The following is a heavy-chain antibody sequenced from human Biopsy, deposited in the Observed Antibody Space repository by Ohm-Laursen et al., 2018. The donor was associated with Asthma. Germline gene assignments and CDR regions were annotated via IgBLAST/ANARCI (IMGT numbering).Heavy chain of an antibody. CDR1: GGSITSSSYY. V-gene: IGHV4-39*01. Sequence: SDTLSLTCIVSGGSITSSSYYWGWIRQPPGKGMEWIGSMYHSGSPYYHPSLKSRATITLDTSKNLLSLKMSSVTAADTAVYFCVRHQYSSSWSTFDYWGQGALVTVSS. CDR3: VRHQYSSSWSTFDY. J-gene: IGHJ4*02. D-gene: IGHD3-22*01. CDR2: MYHSGSP.